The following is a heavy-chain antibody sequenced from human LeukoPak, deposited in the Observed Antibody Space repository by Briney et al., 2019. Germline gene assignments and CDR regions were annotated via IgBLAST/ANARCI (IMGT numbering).Heavy chain of an antibody. CDR1: GYTFTSYE. CDR2: MNPNSGNT. D-gene: IGHD5-18*01. CDR3: ARLGVYDGNSYGSY. J-gene: IGHJ4*02. V-gene: IGHV1-8*01. Sequence: GASVKVSCKASGYTFTSYEINWVRQATGQGLEWMGWMNPNSGNTGYAQKFQGRVTMTRNTSISTAYMELSSLRSEDTAVYYCARLGVYDGNSYGSYWGQGTLVTVSS.